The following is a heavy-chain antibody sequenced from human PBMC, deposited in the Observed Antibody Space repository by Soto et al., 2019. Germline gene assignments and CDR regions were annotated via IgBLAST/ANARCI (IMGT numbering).Heavy chain of an antibody. D-gene: IGHD3-10*01. CDR2: ITSTSSTQ. CDR1: GFTFISHA. V-gene: IGHV3-48*02. CDR3: ARRITMVRGPYYYYALDV. J-gene: IGHJ6*02. Sequence: QPGGSLRRSCAASGFTFISHAMNWDRQAPGKGLEWLSYITSTSSTQHYAASVEGRFTISRDNAKNSLYLQLNSLRDEDTAVYYCARRITMVRGPYYYYALDVWGQGTTVTVSS.